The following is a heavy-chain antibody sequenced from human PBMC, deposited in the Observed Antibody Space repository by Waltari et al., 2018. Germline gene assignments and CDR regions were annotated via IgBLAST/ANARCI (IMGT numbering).Heavy chain of an antibody. CDR2: IYYSGST. CDR1: GGSISSYY. J-gene: IGHJ3*02. CDR3: ARGTYYDFWSGYYDAFDI. Sequence: QVQLQESGPGLVKPSETLSLTCTVSGGSISSYYWSWIRQPPGKGLEWIWYIYYSGSTTSNPSLKSRVTISVDTSKNQFSLKLSSVTAADTAVYYCARGTYYDFWSGYYDAFDIWGQGTMVTVSS. V-gene: IGHV4-59*08. D-gene: IGHD3-3*01.